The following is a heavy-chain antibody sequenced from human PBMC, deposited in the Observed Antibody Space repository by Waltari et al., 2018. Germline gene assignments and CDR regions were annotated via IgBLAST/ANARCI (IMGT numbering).Heavy chain of an antibody. J-gene: IGHJ3*02. CDR1: GGSFSGYY. CDR3: ARGRVRGKPPPFDI. D-gene: IGHD3-10*01. CDR2: INHSGST. Sequence: QVQLQQWGAGLLKPSETLSLTCSVYGGSFSGYYWSWIRQPPGKGLEWIGEINHSGSTNYNPSVKSRVAISVDTSKNKFGLKLSSVAAADTAVYYCARGRVRGKPPPFDIWGQGTMVTVSS. V-gene: IGHV4-34*01.